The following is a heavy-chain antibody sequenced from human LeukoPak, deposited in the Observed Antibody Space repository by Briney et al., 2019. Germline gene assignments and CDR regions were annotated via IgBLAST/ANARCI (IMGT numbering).Heavy chain of an antibody. CDR2: ISNGGLGT. J-gene: IGHJ4*02. CDR3: ARFKFSNSWDQYGY. Sequence: PSETLSLTCAVYGGSFSGYYWSSIRQPPGKGLQWFSAISNGGLGTYSAVPVKGRFTISRDNSKNTLYLQLNSLRVEDTAIYYCARFKFSNSWDQYGYWGQGTLVTVSS. CDR1: GGSFSGYY. D-gene: IGHD6-13*01. V-gene: IGHV3-23*01.